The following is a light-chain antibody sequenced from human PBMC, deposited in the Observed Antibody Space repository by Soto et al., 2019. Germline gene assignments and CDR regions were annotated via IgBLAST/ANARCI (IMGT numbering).Light chain of an antibody. CDR3: QQYNNWPVT. CDR1: QSVTSS. Sequence: EIVMTQSPATLFVSPGVRVTFSCRASQSVTSSLAWYQHKPGQAPRLLISGASIGATGIPARFSGSGSGTEFTLTINSLQSEDFAIYYCQQYNNWPVTFGGGTKVDI. J-gene: IGKJ4*01. V-gene: IGKV3-15*01. CDR2: GAS.